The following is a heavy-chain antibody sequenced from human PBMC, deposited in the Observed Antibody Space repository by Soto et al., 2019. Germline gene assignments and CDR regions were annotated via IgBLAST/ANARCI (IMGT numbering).Heavy chain of an antibody. CDR1: RFTFSGSA. D-gene: IGHD1-26*01. CDR2: IRSKASTYAT. CDR3: TRVEATPFDY. V-gene: IGHV3-73*02. Sequence: EVQLVESGGGLVQPGGSLKLSCAASRFTFSGSAIHWVRQASGKGLEWVGRIRSKASTYATAYAASVKGRFTISRDDSRNTAYLQMNRLKAEDPAVYYCTRVEATPFDYWGQGTLVTVSS. J-gene: IGHJ4*02.